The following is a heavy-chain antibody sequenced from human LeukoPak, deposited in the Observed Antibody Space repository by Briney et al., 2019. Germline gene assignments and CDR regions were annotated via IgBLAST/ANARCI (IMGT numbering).Heavy chain of an antibody. CDR3: VKDVSNNWYSFDQ. Sequence: SGGSLRLSCAGIITDYGMSWVRHVPGKGLEWVAGINWAGSNTHYAESVRGRFTISRDFAENSLYLQMNSLRDEDTAFYYCVKDVSNNWYSFDQWGQGTLVTVSS. D-gene: IGHD1-1*01. CDR1: ITDYG. V-gene: IGHV3-20*04. CDR2: INWAGSNT. J-gene: IGHJ4*02.